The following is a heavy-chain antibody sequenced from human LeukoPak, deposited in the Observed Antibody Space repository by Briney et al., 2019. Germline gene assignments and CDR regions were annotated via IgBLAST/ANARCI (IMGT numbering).Heavy chain of an antibody. Sequence: SQTLSLTCTVSGDSISSGDYYWSWVRQPPGKGLEWIGYIYYSGSTSYNPFLRSRVTISVDTSKNQFSLRLNSVTAADTAVYYCARAVAVAGHGVNWFDPWGQGTLVTVSS. CDR1: GDSISSGDYY. CDR2: IYYSGST. CDR3: ARAVAVAGHGVNWFDP. V-gene: IGHV4-30-4*01. D-gene: IGHD6-19*01. J-gene: IGHJ5*02.